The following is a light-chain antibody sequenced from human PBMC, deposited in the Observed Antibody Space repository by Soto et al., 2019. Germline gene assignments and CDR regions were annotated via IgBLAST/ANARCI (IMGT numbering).Light chain of an antibody. V-gene: IGKV3D-20*02. Sequence: EIVVTKSPGTLSLSPGQRATLSCRASQRLSASDIAWYQQKPGQAPKFLIYGVSSRATGIPDRFSGSGSGTDFTLTISSLEPEDFAVYYCQQRRSWQVTFGQGTRLEIK. J-gene: IGKJ5*01. CDR2: GVS. CDR3: QQRRSWQVT. CDR1: QRLSASD.